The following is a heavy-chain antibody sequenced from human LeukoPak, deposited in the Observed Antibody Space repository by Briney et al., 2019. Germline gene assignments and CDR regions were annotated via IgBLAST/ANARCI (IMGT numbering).Heavy chain of an antibody. CDR1: GFTFSSYW. V-gene: IGHV3-74*01. J-gene: IGHJ4*02. CDR2: INSDAGRT. CDR3: ARDYYTSGSPNDY. D-gene: IGHD3-10*01. Sequence: GGSLRLSCAASGFTFSSYWMHWVRQAPGKGLVWVSRINSDAGRTDYADSVKGRFTISRDNTKNTLYLQMNSLRAEDTAVYYCARDYYTSGSPNDYGGQGTLVTVSS.